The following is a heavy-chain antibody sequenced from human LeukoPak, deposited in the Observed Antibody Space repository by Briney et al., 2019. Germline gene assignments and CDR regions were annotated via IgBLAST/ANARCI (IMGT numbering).Heavy chain of an antibody. CDR3: ARSGLSRFDY. V-gene: IGHV3-30*04. CDR2: ISYDGSNK. D-gene: IGHD4/OR15-4a*01. CDR1: GFTFSNFA. J-gene: IGHJ4*02. Sequence: GGSLRLSCAASGFTFSNFAVHWVRQAPGKGLEWVAVISYDGSNKYYADSVKGRFTISRDNSKNTLFLQMNSLRAEDTAVYYCARSGLSRFDYWGQGTLVTVSS.